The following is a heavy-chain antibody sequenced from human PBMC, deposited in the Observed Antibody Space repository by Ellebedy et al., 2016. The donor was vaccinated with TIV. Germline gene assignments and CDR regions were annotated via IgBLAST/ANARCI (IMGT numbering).Heavy chain of an antibody. CDR1: GFSLRPYW. CDR2: IKQDGSEK. J-gene: IGHJ2*01. V-gene: IGHV3-7*03. Sequence: PGGSLRLSCEASGFSLRPYWMGWVRQAPGRGLEWVANIKQDGSEKYYVAYVERRFVISRDNAKNSLSLRINNPRAEDTAVYYCARVRFTSWSFDLWGRGTLVTVSS. CDR3: ARVRFTSWSFDL. D-gene: IGHD3-16*01.